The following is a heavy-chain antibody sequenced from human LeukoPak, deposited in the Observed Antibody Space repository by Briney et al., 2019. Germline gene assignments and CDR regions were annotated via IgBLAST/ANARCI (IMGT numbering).Heavy chain of an antibody. V-gene: IGHV1-2*02. CDR3: ARVVHQLSGDFDY. D-gene: IGHD1-1*01. CDR2: INPNSGGT. Sequence: GASVKVSCKASGYTFTGYYMHWVRQAPGQGLEWMGWINPNSGGTNYAQKFQGRVTMTRDTSISTAYMELSRLRSDDTAVYYCARVVHQLSGDFDYWGQGTLVTVSS. CDR1: GYTFTGYY. J-gene: IGHJ4*02.